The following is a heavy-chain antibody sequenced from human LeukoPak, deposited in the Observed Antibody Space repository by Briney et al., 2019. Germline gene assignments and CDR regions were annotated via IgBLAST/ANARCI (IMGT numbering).Heavy chain of an antibody. D-gene: IGHD6-19*01. CDR1: GFTFSSYA. V-gene: IGHV3-23*01. CDR2: ISGSGGST. Sequence: GGSLRLSCAASGFTFSSYAMSWVRQAPGKGLEWVSAISGSGGSTYCADSVKGRFTISRDNSKNTLYLQMNSLRAEDTAVYYCAKPAVAGTYLSGSDYWGQGTLVTVSS. J-gene: IGHJ4*02. CDR3: AKPAVAGTYLSGSDY.